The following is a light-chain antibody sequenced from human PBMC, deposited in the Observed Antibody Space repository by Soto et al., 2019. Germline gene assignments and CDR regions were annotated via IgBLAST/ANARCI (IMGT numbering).Light chain of an antibody. J-gene: IGKJ3*01. CDR1: QNINTW. Sequence: QMTQSPSTLSASVGDRVIITCRASQNINTWLAWYQQKPGKAPRLLIYDVSTLQSGVPSRFSGSGSGTEFTLTITSLQPDDFATYYCQQYDGYFGPGTKVDIK. CDR2: DVS. V-gene: IGKV1-5*01. CDR3: QQYDGY.